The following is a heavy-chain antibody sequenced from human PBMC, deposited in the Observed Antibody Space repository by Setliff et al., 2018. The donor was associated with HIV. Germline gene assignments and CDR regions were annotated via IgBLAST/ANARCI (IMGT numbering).Heavy chain of an antibody. CDR1: GGPFSSSSYY. CDR2: LRPSGNT. CDR3: ARHGAFYYYYYMDV. J-gene: IGHJ6*03. Sequence: SETLSLTCTVSGGPFSSSSYYWGWIRRPPGKGLEWIGSLRPSGNTYYNPSLKSRVTISVYTSKNQFSLNLSSVSAADTAVYYCARHGAFYYYYYMDVWGKGTTVTVSS. V-gene: IGHV4-39*01.